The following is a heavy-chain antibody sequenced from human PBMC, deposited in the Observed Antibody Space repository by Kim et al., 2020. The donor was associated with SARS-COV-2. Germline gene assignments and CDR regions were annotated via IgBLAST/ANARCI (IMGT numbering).Heavy chain of an antibody. Sequence: GGSLRLSCAASGFTFSSYGMHWVRQAPGKGLEWVAVIWYDGSNKYYADSVKGRFTISRDNSKNTLYLQMNSLRAEDTAVYYCAKDWDSSSWSWYFDLWGRGTLVTVSS. CDR2: IWYDGSNK. D-gene: IGHD6-13*01. CDR3: AKDWDSSSWSWYFDL. CDR1: GFTFSSYG. J-gene: IGHJ2*01. V-gene: IGHV3-33*06.